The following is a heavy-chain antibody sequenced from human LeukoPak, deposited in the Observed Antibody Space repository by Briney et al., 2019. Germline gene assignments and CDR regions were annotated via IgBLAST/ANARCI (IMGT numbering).Heavy chain of an antibody. J-gene: IGHJ4*02. CDR3: ARYDSLSGLFDY. Sequence: SETLSLTCTVSGGSISSYYWSWIRQPAGKGLEWIGRIYTSGSTNYNPSLKGRVTMSVDTSKNQFSLKLSSVTAADTAVYYCARYDSLSGLFDYWGQGTLVTVSS. D-gene: IGHD3-3*01. CDR2: IYTSGST. CDR1: GGSISSYY. V-gene: IGHV4-4*07.